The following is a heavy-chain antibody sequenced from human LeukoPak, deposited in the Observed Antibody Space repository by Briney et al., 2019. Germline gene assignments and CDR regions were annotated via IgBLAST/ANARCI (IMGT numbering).Heavy chain of an antibody. CDR2: IAHHGNNK. D-gene: IGHD2-8*02. CDR3: AKDGSWSCTD. J-gene: IGHJ4*02. V-gene: IGHV3-30*02. Sequence: PGGSLRLSCAASGFTFSNYAMHWARQGPGKGLEWVAYIAHHGNNKYYVDSVKGRFTISRGNSKKTLYLQMDSLRADDTAVYYCAKDGSWSCTDWGQGTLVTVSS. CDR1: GFTFSNYA.